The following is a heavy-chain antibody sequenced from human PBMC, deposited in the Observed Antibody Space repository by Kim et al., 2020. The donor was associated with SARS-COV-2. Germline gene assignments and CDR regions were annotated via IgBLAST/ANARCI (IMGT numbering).Heavy chain of an antibody. J-gene: IGHJ3*02. Sequence: ASVKVSCKASGYTFTSYAMNWVRQAPGQGLEWMGWINTNTGNPTYAQGFTGRFVFSLDTSVTTAYLQISSLKAEDTAVYYCARDGLPLNYYDSSGYHLGNAFDIWGQGTMVTVSS. CDR2: INTNTGNP. CDR1: GYTFTSYA. D-gene: IGHD3-22*01. V-gene: IGHV7-4-1*02. CDR3: ARDGLPLNYYDSSGYHLGNAFDI.